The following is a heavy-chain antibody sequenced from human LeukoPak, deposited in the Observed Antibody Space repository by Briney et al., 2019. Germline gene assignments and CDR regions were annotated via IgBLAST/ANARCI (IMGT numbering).Heavy chain of an antibody. CDR3: ARDLVPSQTRRDGYNFDY. CDR1: GYTFTSYY. CDR2: INPSSGST. J-gene: IGHJ4*02. Sequence: ASVKVSCKASGYTFTSYYMHWVRQAPGQGLEWMGIINPSSGSTSYAQKFQGRVTMTRDTSTSTVYMELSSLRSEDTAVYYCARDLVPSQTRRDGYNFDYWGQGTLVTVSS. V-gene: IGHV1-46*01. D-gene: IGHD5-24*01.